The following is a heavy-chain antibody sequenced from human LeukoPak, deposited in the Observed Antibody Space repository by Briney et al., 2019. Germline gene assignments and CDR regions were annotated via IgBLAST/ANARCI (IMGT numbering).Heavy chain of an antibody. V-gene: IGHV1-3*04. J-gene: IGHJ4*02. CDR3: ATRSASSYGGVFDF. D-gene: IGHD3-16*01. CDR1: GYTFTHYT. Sequence: RASVKVSCKASGYTFTHYTMHWVRQAPGQSLEWMGWINTGNGNTKYSQKFQGRVTLTRDTSANTAYMEVTSLRSEDTAVYYCATRSASSYGGVFDFWDQGSLVIVSS. CDR2: INTGNGNT.